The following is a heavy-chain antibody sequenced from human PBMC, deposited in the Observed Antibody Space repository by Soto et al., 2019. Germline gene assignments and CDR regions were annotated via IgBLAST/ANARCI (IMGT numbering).Heavy chain of an antibody. D-gene: IGHD6-19*01. Sequence: KPAETLSLTCTVSGGSTSTVDYYWSWLRQPPGKVLEWIGYISYSGSTYYNPSLKSRVTISVDTSKYQFSLKLSSVTAADTAVYYCARVGAVARRNYYGMDVWGQGTTVTVSS. CDR1: GGSTSTVDYY. J-gene: IGHJ6*02. CDR3: ARVGAVARRNYYGMDV. V-gene: IGHV4-30-4*01. CDR2: ISYSGST.